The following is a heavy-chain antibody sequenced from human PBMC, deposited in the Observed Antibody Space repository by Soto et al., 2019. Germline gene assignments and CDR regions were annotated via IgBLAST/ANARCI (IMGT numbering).Heavy chain of an antibody. CDR3: ARDGDYYGSERIYYYYYYYMDV. J-gene: IGHJ6*03. D-gene: IGHD3-10*01. CDR2: INAGNGNT. CDR1: GYTFTSYA. V-gene: IGHV1-3*01. Sequence: ASVKVSCKASGYTFTSYAMHWVRQAPGQRLEWMGWINAGNGNTKYSQKFQGRVTITRDTSASTAYMELSSLRSEDTAVYYCARDGDYYGSERIYYYYYYYMDVWGKGTTVTVSS.